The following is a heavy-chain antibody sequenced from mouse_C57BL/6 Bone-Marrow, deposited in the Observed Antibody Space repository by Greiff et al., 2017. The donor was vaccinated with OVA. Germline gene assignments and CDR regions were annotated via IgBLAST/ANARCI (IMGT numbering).Heavy chain of an antibody. V-gene: IGHV1-47*01. CDR3: AKGIYYGNYWYFDV. CDR1: GYTFTTYP. Sequence: VKLVESGAELVKPGASVKMSCKASGYTFTTYPIEWMKQSHGKSLEWIGNFHPYNDDTKYNEKFKGKATLTVEKSSSTVYLELSRLTSDDSAVYYCAKGIYYGNYWYFDVWGTGTTVTVSS. J-gene: IGHJ1*03. D-gene: IGHD2-1*01. CDR2: FHPYNDDT.